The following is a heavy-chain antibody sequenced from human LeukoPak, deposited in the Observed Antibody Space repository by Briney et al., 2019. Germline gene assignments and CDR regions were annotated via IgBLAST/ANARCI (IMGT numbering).Heavy chain of an antibody. D-gene: IGHD2-21*02. Sequence: ASVKVSCKASGYTFAIYGISWVRQAPGQGLEWMAWISPYDGDTNYAQNFEGRVTMTTETSTSTAYMELRSLRSDDTTIYYCARDYCTRGGDCYKEDLFDPWGQGTLVTVSS. V-gene: IGHV1-18*01. CDR1: GYTFAIYG. CDR2: ISPYDGDT. J-gene: IGHJ5*02. CDR3: ARDYCTRGGDCYKEDLFDP.